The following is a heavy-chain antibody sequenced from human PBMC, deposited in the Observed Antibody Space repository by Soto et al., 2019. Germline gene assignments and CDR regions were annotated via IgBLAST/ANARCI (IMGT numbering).Heavy chain of an antibody. CDR2: ISGSGGST. CDR1: GFTFRRDA. D-gene: IGHD3-9*01. V-gene: IGHV3-23*01. Sequence: GGSLILDCAASGFTFRRDAMSRVRQARGKGLEWVSAISGSGGSTYYADSVKGRFTISRDNSKNTLYLQMSSLRAEDTAVYYCAKAPYDILTGYPRWFDPWGQGTLVTVSS. CDR3: AKAPYDILTGYPRWFDP. J-gene: IGHJ5*02.